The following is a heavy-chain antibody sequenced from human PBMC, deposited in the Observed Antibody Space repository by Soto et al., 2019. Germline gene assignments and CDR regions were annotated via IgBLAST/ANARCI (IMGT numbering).Heavy chain of an antibody. J-gene: IGHJ5*01. CDR2: MNPSAGNT. D-gene: IGHD6-19*01. CDR1: GYTFTSYD. Sequence: QVQLVQSGAEVKKPGASVKVSCKASGYTFTSYDIIWVRKAPGQGLEWMGWMNPSAGNTDSAEKFQGRLTMTRNTSISTVYMELSSLTFEDTAVYYCARGRIIVAGGFDPWGQGTLVTVSS. CDR3: ARGRIIVAGGFDP. V-gene: IGHV1-8*01.